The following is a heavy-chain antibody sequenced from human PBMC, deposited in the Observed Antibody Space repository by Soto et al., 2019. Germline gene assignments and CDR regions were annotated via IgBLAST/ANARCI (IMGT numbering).Heavy chain of an antibody. CDR2: ISASGGAT. CDR3: AKVLYSSGSLYDP. CDR1: GFTFSSYG. V-gene: IGHV3-23*01. Sequence: GGSLRLSCAASGFTFSSYGMSWVRQAPGKGPEWVSGISASGGATYYADSVKGRFTISRDNSKNTVDLQMSSLRAEDTAVYYCAKVLYSSGSLYDPWGQGTLVTVSS. D-gene: IGHD6-19*01. J-gene: IGHJ5*02.